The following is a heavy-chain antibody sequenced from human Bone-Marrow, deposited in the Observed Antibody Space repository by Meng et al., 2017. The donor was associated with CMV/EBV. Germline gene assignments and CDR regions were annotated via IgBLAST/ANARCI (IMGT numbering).Heavy chain of an antibody. Sequence: SVKVSCKASGGTFSSYAISWVRQDPGQGLEWMGGIIPIFGTANYAQKFQGRVTITTDESTSTAYMELSSLRSEDTAVYYCARPYDILTGGDDAFDIWGQGTMVTVSS. V-gene: IGHV1-69*05. CDR2: IIPIFGTA. CDR3: ARPYDILTGGDDAFDI. D-gene: IGHD3-9*01. CDR1: GGTFSSYA. J-gene: IGHJ3*02.